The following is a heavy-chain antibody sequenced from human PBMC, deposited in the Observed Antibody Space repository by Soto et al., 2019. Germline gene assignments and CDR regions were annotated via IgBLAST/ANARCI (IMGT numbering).Heavy chain of an antibody. CDR3: AGVFPRSGRSPPHGP. V-gene: IGHV1-69*06. CDR1: GGTFSSYA. Sequence: SVKVSCKASGGTFSSYAISWVRQAPGQGLEWMGGIIPIFGTANYAQKFQGRVTITADKSTSTAYMELSSLRSEDTAVYYCAGVFPRSGRSPPHGPWGQGPLAPGS. J-gene: IGHJ5*02. D-gene: IGHD3-10*01. CDR2: IIPIFGTA.